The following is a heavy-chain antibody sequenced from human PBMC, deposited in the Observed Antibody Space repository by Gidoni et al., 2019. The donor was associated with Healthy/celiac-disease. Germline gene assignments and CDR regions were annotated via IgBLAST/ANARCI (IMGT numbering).Heavy chain of an antibody. J-gene: IGHJ4*02. Sequence: QVQLQQLAAGLLKPSETLSLTCAVYGGSFSGYYWSWIRQPPGKGLEWIGEINHSGSTNYNPYLKSRVTISVDTSKNQFSLKLSSVTAADTAVYYCARIAVAGTDYWGQGTLVTVSS. CDR1: GGSFSGYY. CDR3: ARIAVAGTDY. V-gene: IGHV4-34*01. D-gene: IGHD6-19*01. CDR2: INHSGST.